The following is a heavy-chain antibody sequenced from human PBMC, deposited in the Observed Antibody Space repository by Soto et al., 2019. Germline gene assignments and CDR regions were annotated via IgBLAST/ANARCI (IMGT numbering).Heavy chain of an antibody. CDR3: TRHAFSSGWYGGDY. V-gene: IGHV3-73*02. CDR1: GFTFSDSA. Sequence: EVQLVESGGGLVQPGGSLKLSCAASGFTFSDSAMHWVRQASGKGLEWVGRIRSKANSYATAYAASVKGRFTISRADSRNTAYLQMNSLKTEDTAVYYCTRHAFSSGWYGGDYWGQGTLVTVSS. J-gene: IGHJ4*02. CDR2: IRSKANSYAT. D-gene: IGHD6-19*01.